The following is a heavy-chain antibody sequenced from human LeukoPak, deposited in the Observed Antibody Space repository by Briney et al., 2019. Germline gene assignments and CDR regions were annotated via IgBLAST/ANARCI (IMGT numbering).Heavy chain of an antibody. V-gene: IGHV4-59*01. J-gene: IGHJ4*02. CDR2: IYYSGST. Sequence: PSETQSLTCTVSGGSISSYYWSWIRQPPGKGLEWIGYIYYSGSTNYNPSLKSRVTISVDTSKNQFSLKPSSVTAADTAVYYCARASAARHFDYWGQGTLVTVSS. CDR1: GGSISSYY. D-gene: IGHD6-6*01. CDR3: ARASAARHFDY.